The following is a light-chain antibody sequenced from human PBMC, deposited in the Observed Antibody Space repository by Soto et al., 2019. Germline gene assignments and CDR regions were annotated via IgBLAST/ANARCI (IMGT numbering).Light chain of an antibody. J-gene: IGKJ1*01. CDR2: GAS. CDR1: QSVGSGH. Sequence: SPGERASLPCRASQSVGSGHLAWYQQKPGQAPRLLIYGASSRATGIPDRFSGSGSGTDFTLTISSLQPDDFATYYCQHYNSYSEAFGQGTKVDIK. CDR3: QHYNSYSEA. V-gene: IGKV3-20*01.